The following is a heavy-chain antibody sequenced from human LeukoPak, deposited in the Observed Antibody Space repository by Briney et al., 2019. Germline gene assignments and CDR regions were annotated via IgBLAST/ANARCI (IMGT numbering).Heavy chain of an antibody. CDR3: ARVLVRGVIRYAFDI. CDR1: GGSISSYY. D-gene: IGHD3-10*01. J-gene: IGHJ3*02. Sequence: PSETLSLTCTVSGGSISSYYWSWIRQPPGKGLEWIGYIYYSGSTNYNPSLESRVTISVDTSKNQFSLKLSSVTAADTAVYYCARVLVRGVIRYAFDIWGQGTMVTVSS. CDR2: IYYSGST. V-gene: IGHV4-59*01.